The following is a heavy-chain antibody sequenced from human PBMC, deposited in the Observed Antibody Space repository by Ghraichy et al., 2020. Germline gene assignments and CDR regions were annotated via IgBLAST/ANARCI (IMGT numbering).Heavy chain of an antibody. J-gene: IGHJ4*02. Sequence: GALRLSCATSGFTFSSYWMTWVRQAPGKGLEWVANIKQDGSEKYYVDSVKGRFTISRDNAKNSLYLQMNSLRAEDTAVYYCARTPFTGTYYFDYWGQGTLVTVSS. D-gene: IGHD7-27*01. V-gene: IGHV3-7*01. CDR2: IKQDGSEK. CDR1: GFTFSSYW. CDR3: ARTPFTGTYYFDY.